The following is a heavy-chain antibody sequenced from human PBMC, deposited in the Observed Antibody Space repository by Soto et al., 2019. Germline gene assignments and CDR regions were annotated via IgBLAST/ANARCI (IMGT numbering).Heavy chain of an antibody. J-gene: IGHJ5*02. Sequence: QITLKESGPTLVKPTQTLTLTCTFSGFSLSTSGVGVGWIRQPPGKALEWLALIYWDDDKRYSPSLKSRLTITKDTSKNQVVLTMTNMDPVDTATYYCAHRRLYSGYDLLKGWFDPWGQGTLVTVSS. V-gene: IGHV2-5*02. D-gene: IGHD5-12*01. CDR1: GFSLSTSGVG. CDR2: IYWDDDK. CDR3: AHRRLYSGYDLLKGWFDP.